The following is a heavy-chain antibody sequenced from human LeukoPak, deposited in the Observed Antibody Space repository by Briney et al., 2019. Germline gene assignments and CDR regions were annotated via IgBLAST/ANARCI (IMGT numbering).Heavy chain of an antibody. CDR2: ISSSGSTI. J-gene: IGHJ4*02. D-gene: IGHD3-16*01. CDR3: ANDLQPGPYGYRS. V-gene: IGHV3-48*03. Sequence: PGGSLRLSCAASGFTFSSYEMNWVRQAPGKGLEWVSYISSSGSTIYYADSVKGRFTISRDNAKNSLYLQMNSLRAEDTAVYYCANDLQPGPYGYRSWGQGTLVTVSS. CDR1: GFTFSSYE.